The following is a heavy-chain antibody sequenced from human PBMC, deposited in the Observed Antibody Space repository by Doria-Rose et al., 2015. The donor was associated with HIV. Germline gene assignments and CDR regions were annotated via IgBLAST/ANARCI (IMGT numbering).Heavy chain of an antibody. V-gene: IGHV2-26*01. CDR2: IFSDDVR. D-gene: IGHD6-13*01. CDR3: ARIKSSRWYHKYYFDF. Sequence: SGPVLVKPTETLTLTCTVSGVSLSSPGMGVSWIRQPPGKALEWLANIFSDDVRSFKTSLKNRLTISRGTSKSQVVLTMTDMDPVDTATYYCARIKSSRWYHKYYFDFWGQGTLVIVSA. J-gene: IGHJ4*02. CDR1: GVSLSSPGMG.